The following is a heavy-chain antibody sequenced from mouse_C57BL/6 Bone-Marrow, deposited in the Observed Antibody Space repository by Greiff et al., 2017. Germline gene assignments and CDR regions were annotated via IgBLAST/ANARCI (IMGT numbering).Heavy chain of an antibody. CDR2: ISSGGSYT. CDR3: ARQGIYYYGSSYDGFAY. J-gene: IGHJ3*01. CDR1: GFTFSSYG. Sequence: EVQVVESGGDLVKPGGSLKLSCAASGFTFSSYGMSWVRQTPDKRLEWVATISSGGSYTYYPDSVKGRFTISRDNATNTLYLQMSSLKSEDTAMYYCARQGIYYYGSSYDGFAYWGQGTLVTVSA. V-gene: IGHV5-6*01. D-gene: IGHD1-1*01.